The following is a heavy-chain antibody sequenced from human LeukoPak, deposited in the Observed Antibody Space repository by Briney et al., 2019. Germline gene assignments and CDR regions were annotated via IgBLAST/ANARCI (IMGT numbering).Heavy chain of an antibody. Sequence: GSLRLSCAASGFTFSSYAMSWVRQDPGEGLEWVSGIGGSGGGIYYADSVKGRFTISRDNSMNTLYLQVNSLRAEDTAIYYCAKGGRGMTTVTTDAFDIWGQGTVVTVSS. J-gene: IGHJ3*02. CDR2: IGGSGGGI. D-gene: IGHD4-17*01. CDR1: GFTFSSYA. V-gene: IGHV3-23*01. CDR3: AKGGRGMTTVTTDAFDI.